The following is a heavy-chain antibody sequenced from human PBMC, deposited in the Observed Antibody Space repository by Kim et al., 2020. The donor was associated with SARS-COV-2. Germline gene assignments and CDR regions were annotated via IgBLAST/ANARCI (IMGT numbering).Heavy chain of an antibody. Sequence: SVKVSCKASGGTFSSYTISWVRQAPGQGLEWMGRIIPILGIANYAQKFQGRVTITADKSTSTAYMELSSLRSEDTAVYYCAREFAPTVDTAMVGDFDYWGQGTLVTVSS. CDR2: IIPILGIA. CDR1: GGTFSSYT. CDR3: AREFAPTVDTAMVGDFDY. J-gene: IGHJ4*02. V-gene: IGHV1-69*04. D-gene: IGHD5-18*01.